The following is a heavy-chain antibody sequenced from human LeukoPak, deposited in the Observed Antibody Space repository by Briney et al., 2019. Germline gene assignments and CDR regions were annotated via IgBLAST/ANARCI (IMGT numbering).Heavy chain of an antibody. J-gene: IGHJ4*02. Sequence: GGSLRLSCAASGFTFSSYWMHWVRQAPGKGLVWVSHIKSDGSSTSYADSVKGRFTISRDNAKDTLYLQMNSLRAEDTAVYYCARDRGYTQDYWGQGTLVTVSS. D-gene: IGHD5-12*01. CDR2: IKSDGSST. CDR1: GFTFSSYW. V-gene: IGHV3-74*01. CDR3: ARDRGYTQDY.